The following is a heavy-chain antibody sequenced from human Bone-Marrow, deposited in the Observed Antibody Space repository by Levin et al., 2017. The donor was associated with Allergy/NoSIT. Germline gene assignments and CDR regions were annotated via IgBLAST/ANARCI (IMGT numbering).Heavy chain of an antibody. V-gene: IGHV3-48*02. D-gene: IGHD6-13*01. J-gene: IGHJ2*01. CDR1: GFTFSSYS. CDR3: ARDPTAAAGIWYFDL. Sequence: PGGSLRLSCAASGFTFSSYSMNWVRQAPGKGLEWVSYISSSSTIYYADSVKGRFTISRDNAKNSLYLQMNSLRDEDTAVYYCARDPTAAAGIWYFDLWGRGTLVTVSS. CDR2: ISSSSTI.